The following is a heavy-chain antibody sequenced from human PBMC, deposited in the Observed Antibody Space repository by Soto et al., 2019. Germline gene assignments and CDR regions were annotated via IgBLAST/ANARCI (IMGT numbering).Heavy chain of an antibody. J-gene: IGHJ6*03. Sequence: GASVKVSCTASGYTFTSYDINWVRQATGQGLEWMGWMNPNSGNTGYAQKFQGRVTMTRNTSISTAYMELSSLRSEDTAVYYCARGGLQNLYYYYMDVWGKGTTVTVSS. CDR3: ARGGLQNLYYYYMDV. CDR1: GYTFTSYD. D-gene: IGHD5-12*01. V-gene: IGHV1-8*01. CDR2: MNPNSGNT.